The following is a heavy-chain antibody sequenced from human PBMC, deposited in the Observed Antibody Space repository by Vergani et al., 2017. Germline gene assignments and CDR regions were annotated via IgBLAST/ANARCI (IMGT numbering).Heavy chain of an antibody. J-gene: IGHJ4*02. D-gene: IGHD6-13*01. CDR2: IIPIFGTA. V-gene: IGHV1-69*01. CDR3: ARVLRIAAAGEYYFDY. Sequence: QVQLVQSGAEVKKPGSSVKVSCKASGGTFSSYAISWVRQAPGQGLEWMGGIIPIFGTANYAQKVQGRVTITADESTSTAYMELSSLRSEDTAVYYCARVLRIAAAGEYYFDYWGQGTLVTVSS. CDR1: GGTFSSYA.